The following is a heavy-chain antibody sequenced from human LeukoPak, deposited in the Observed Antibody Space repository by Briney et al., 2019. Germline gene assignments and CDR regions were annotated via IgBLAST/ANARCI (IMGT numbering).Heavy chain of an antibody. Sequence: ASVKVSCRASGYTFTTYGINWVRQAPGQGLEWMGWIKTYNGVTNTAQKFLDRIIMTTDKSTGTAYMELRSLRSDDTAVYYCAKDGGQQWLTNYYSYGMDVWGQGTTVIVSS. D-gene: IGHD6-19*01. CDR2: IKTYNGVT. J-gene: IGHJ6*02. CDR3: AKDGGQQWLTNYYSYGMDV. V-gene: IGHV1-18*01. CDR1: GYTFTTYG.